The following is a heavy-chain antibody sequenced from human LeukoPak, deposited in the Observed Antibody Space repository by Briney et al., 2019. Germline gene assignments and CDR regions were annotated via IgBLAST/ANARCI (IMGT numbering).Heavy chain of an antibody. V-gene: IGHV4-59*01. J-gene: IGHJ2*01. CDR3: ARDVSSSWYGAWYFDL. Sequence: TSQTLSLTCTVSGGSISSYYWSWIRQPPGKGLEWIGYIYYSGSTNYNPSLKSRVTISVDTSKNQFSLKLSSVTAADTAVYYCARDVSSSWYGAWYFDLWGRGTLVTVSS. CDR2: IYYSGST. D-gene: IGHD6-13*01. CDR1: GGSISSYY.